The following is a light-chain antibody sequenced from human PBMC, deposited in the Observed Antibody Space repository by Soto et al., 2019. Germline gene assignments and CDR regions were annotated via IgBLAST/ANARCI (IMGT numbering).Light chain of an antibody. CDR3: AAWDDSLNVVV. J-gene: IGLJ2*01. CDR1: NSNIGSNT. Sequence: QSVLTQPPSASGTPGQRVTISCSGSNSNIGSNTVNWYQPLPGTAPKLLIYSNNQRPSGVPDRFSGSKSGTSASLAISGLQSEDEADYYCAAWDDSLNVVVFGGGTKLTVL. CDR2: SNN. V-gene: IGLV1-44*01.